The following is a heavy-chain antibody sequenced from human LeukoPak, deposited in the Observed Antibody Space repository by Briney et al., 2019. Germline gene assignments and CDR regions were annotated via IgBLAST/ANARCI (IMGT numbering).Heavy chain of an antibody. CDR3: ARDGRFLEWLLTKGGYMDV. J-gene: IGHJ6*03. CDR1: GGSISSSSYY. CDR2: IYYSGST. Sequence: SETLSLTCTVSGGSISSSSYYWGWIRQPPGKGLEWIGSIYYSGSTYYNPSLKSRVTISVDTSKNQFSLKLSPVTAADTAVYYCARDGRFLEWLLTKGGYMDVWGKGTTVTVSS. D-gene: IGHD3-3*01. V-gene: IGHV4-39*07.